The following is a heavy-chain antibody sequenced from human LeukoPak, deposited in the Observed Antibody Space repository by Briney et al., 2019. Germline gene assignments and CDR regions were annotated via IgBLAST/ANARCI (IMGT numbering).Heavy chain of an antibody. CDR1: GFVFRNYF. Sequence: GGSLRLSCAASGFVFRNYFMSWVRQAPGKGLEWVASIKNDGSEIYYADSVRGRYTISRDNTKNSLYLQMSSLRAEDTAVYYCATDRGWRTSGYYLYYFEYWGQGTLVTFSS. J-gene: IGHJ4*02. D-gene: IGHD3-3*01. CDR3: ATDRGWRTSGYYLYYFEY. V-gene: IGHV3-7*01. CDR2: IKNDGSEI.